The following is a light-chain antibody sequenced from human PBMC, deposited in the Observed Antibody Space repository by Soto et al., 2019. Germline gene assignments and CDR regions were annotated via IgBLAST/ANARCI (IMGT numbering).Light chain of an antibody. CDR1: SSDVGTHSY. CDR2: DVT. Sequence: QSALTQPPSASGSPGQSVTISCTGTSSDVGTHSYVSWYQQHAGNAPKLMIYDVTKRPSGVPDRFSGSKSANTASLAVSGLQAEDEADYYCMCYAGGNNWVFGGGTKLTVL. CDR3: MCYAGGNNWV. V-gene: IGLV2-8*01. J-gene: IGLJ3*02.